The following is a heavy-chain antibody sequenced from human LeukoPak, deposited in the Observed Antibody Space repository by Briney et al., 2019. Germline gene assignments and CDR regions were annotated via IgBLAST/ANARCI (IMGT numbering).Heavy chain of an antibody. Sequence: ASVKVSCKASGYTFTSYGISWVRQAPGQGLEWMGWMNPNSGNTGYAQKFQGRVTMTRNTSISTAYMELSSLRSEDTAVYYCARGKRLVDIVATIRYYFDYWGQGTLVTVSS. CDR3: ARGKRLVDIVATIRYYFDY. D-gene: IGHD5-12*01. J-gene: IGHJ4*02. CDR2: MNPNSGNT. CDR1: GYTFTSYG. V-gene: IGHV1-8*02.